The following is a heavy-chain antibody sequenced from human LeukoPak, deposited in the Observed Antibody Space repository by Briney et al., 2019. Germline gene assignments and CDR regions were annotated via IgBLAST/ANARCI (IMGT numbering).Heavy chain of an antibody. D-gene: IGHD1-26*01. CDR2: IIPILGIA. CDR1: GGTFSSYA. J-gene: IGHJ4*02. Sequence: SVKVSCKASGGTFSSYAISWVRQAPGQGLEWMGRIIPILGIANYAQKFQGRVTITADKSTSTAYMELSSLRSEDTAMYFCARGDASGRPGIGFDFWGQGTLVTVSS. V-gene: IGHV1-69*04. CDR3: ARGDASGRPGIGFDF.